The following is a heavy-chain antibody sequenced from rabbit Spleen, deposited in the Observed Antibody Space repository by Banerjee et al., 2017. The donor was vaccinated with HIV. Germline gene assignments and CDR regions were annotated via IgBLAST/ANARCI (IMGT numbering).Heavy chain of an antibody. Sequence: QSLEESGGDLVKPGTSLTLTCKASGFDFTSTFYLCWVRQAPGKGLEWIGCIDTGDGSTGYASWVNGRFTISKTSSTTMTLQMTSLTGADTATYFCGRGGDWGSRFDLWGPGTLVTVS. V-gene: IGHV1S40*01. J-gene: IGHJ3*01. CDR3: GRGGDWGSRFDL. CDR1: GFDFTSTFY. D-gene: IGHD2-1*01. CDR2: IDTGDGST.